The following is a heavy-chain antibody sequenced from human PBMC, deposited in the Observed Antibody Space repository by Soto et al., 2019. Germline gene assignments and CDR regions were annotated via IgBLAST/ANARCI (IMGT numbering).Heavy chain of an antibody. CDR2: IIPIFGTA. D-gene: IGHD3-22*01. CDR1: GGTFSSYA. Sequence: GAAVKCSFKASGGTFSSYAISWVRQAPGQGLDCMGGIIPIFGTANYAQKFQGRVTITADKSTSTAYMELSSLRSEDTAVYYCAIPNFYYETRGYNDPNGTWFGPWGHGSLVTVSP. CDR3: AIPNFYYETRGYNDPNGTWFGP. J-gene: IGHJ5*02. V-gene: IGHV1-69*06.